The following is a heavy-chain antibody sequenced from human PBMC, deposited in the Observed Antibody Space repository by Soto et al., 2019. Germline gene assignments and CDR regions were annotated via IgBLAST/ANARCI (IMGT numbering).Heavy chain of an antibody. J-gene: IGHJ5*02. D-gene: IGHD5-18*01. Sequence: EVRLVESGGGLVQPGGSLRLSCAASGFSFDRYGMNWVRQAPGKGLEWVSSISGGSRYINYIDSVKGRFTISRDNTENSLYLHMNSLRVDDTAVYFCTRDPEDTSLDNWFAPWGRGTLVTVSS. CDR1: GFSFDRYG. CDR2: ISGGSRYI. CDR3: TRDPEDTSLDNWFAP. V-gene: IGHV3-21*06.